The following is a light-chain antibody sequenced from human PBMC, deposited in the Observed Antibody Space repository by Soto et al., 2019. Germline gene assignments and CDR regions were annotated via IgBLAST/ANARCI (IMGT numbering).Light chain of an antibody. V-gene: IGLV1-44*01. CDR2: TNN. J-gene: IGLJ2*01. CDR1: SSNIGTNT. Sequence: QSVLTQPPSASGTPGQRVTISCSGSSSNIGTNTVNWHQQLPGTAPRLLIHTNNQRPSGVPDRFSGSKSGTSASLAISGLQSEDEADYYCTAWDDSLNGVVFGGGTKLTVL. CDR3: TAWDDSLNGVV.